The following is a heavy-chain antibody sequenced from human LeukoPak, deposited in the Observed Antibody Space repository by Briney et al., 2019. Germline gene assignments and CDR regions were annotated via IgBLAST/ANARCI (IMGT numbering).Heavy chain of an antibody. D-gene: IGHD6-13*01. CDR2: INTNTGNP. J-gene: IGHJ4*02. CDR3: ARDLSQYSSSWTTFNYY. V-gene: IGHV7-4-1*02. Sequence: ASVKVSCKASGYSFTSHAMNWVRQAPGQGLEWMGWINTNTGNPTYAQGFTGRFVFSLDTSVSTAYLQISSLKAEDTAMYYCARDLSQYSSSWTTFNYYWGQGTLVTVSS. CDR1: GYSFTSHA.